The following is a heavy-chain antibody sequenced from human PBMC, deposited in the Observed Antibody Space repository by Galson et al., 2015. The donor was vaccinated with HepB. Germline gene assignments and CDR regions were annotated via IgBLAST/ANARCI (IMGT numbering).Heavy chain of an antibody. V-gene: IGHV1-2*02. J-gene: IGHJ5*02. D-gene: IGHD6-13*01. CDR1: GYTFTGYY. Sequence: SVKVSCKASGYTFTGYYMHWVRQAPGQGLEWMGWINPNSGGTNYAQKFQGRVTMTRDTSISTAYMELSRLRSDDTAVYYCARGGGSWYSDNWFDPWGQGTLVTVSS. CDR3: ARGGGSWYSDNWFDP. CDR2: INPNSGGT.